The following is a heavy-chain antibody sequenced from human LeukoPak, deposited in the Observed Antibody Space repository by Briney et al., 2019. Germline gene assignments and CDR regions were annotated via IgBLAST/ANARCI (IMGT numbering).Heavy chain of an antibody. V-gene: IGHV3-30*02. J-gene: IGHJ5*02. Sequence: GSLRLSCAASGFTFSSYGMHWVRQAPGKGLEWVASIRHDGSNKYYADSVKGRFTISRDNSKNTLYLQMNSLRAEDTAVYYCAKVYGDYPPDNWFDPWGQGTLVTVSS. D-gene: IGHD4-17*01. CDR2: IRHDGSNK. CDR3: AKVYGDYPPDNWFDP. CDR1: GFTFSSYG.